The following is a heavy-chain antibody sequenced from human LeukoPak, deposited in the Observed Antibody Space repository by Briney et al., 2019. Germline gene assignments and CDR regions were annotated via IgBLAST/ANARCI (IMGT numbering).Heavy chain of an antibody. J-gene: IGHJ4*02. CDR1: GFTFSSYA. D-gene: IGHD3-10*01. CDR2: ISYDGSNK. CDR3: ARTVLLWFGSFDY. Sequence: GGSLRLSCAASGFTFSSYAMHWVRQAPGKGLEWVAVISYDGSNKYYADSVKGRFTISRDNSKNMLYLQMNSLRAEDTAVYYCARTVLLWFGSFDYWGQGTLVTVSS. V-gene: IGHV3-30-3*01.